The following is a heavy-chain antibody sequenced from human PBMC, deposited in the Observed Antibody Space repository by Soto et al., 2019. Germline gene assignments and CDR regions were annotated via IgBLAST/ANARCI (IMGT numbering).Heavy chain of an antibody. CDR2: ISWNSGSI. CDR3: TKVQFVYYVASNSIWYFDL. V-gene: IGHV3-9*01. J-gene: IGHJ2*01. CDR1: GFTFHNCA. D-gene: IGHD1-26*01. Sequence: EVQLVESGGGLVQPGRSLRLSCAASGFTFHNCAMHWVRQAPGKGLEWVSGISWNSGSIAYADSVKGRFTISRDNAKNSLYLQMNSLRVEDTALYYCTKVQFVYYVASNSIWYFDLWGRGTLVTVSS.